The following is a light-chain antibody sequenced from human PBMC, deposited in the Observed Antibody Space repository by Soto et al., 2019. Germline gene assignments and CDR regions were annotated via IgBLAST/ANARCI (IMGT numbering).Light chain of an antibody. CDR3: QQYYSYWM. CDR1: QSISSS. V-gene: IGKV1-5*03. CDR2: KAS. J-gene: IGKJ1*01. Sequence: DIQMTQSPSTLSASVGDRVTITCRASQSISSSLAWYQQKPGKAPNLLIYKASSLESGVPSRFSGSGSGTEFTLTISSLQPDDFATYYCQQYYSYWMFGQGTKVEIK.